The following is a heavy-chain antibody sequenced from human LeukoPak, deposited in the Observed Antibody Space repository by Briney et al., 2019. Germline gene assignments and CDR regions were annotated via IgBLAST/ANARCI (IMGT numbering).Heavy chain of an antibody. J-gene: IGHJ5*02. Sequence: ASVKVSCKASGYTFTGYYMHWVRQAPGQGLEWMGWINPNSGGTNYAQKFQGRVTMTRDTSISIAYMELSRLRSDDTAVYYCARRLRSHNWFDPWGRGTLVTVSS. CDR2: INPNSGGT. D-gene: IGHD3-22*01. V-gene: IGHV1-2*02. CDR3: ARRLRSHNWFDP. CDR1: GYTFTGYY.